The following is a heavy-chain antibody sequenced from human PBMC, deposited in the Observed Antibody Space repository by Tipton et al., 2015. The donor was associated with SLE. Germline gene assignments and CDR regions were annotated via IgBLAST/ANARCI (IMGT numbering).Heavy chain of an antibody. CDR3: ARRCQYQLLR. D-gene: IGHD2-2*01. Sequence: TLSLTCAVYGGSFSGYYWSWIRQPPGKGLEWIGEINHSGSTNYNPSLKSRVTISVDMSKNQFSLKLSSVTAADTAVYYCARRCQYQLLRWGQGTLVTVSS. J-gene: IGHJ4*02. V-gene: IGHV4-34*01. CDR1: GGSFSGYY. CDR2: INHSGST.